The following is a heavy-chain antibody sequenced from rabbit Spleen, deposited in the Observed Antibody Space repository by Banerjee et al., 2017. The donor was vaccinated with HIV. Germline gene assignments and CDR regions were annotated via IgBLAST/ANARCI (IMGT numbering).Heavy chain of an antibody. J-gene: IGHJ4*01. CDR3: ARDQDYTDYGYTYEL. V-gene: IGHV1S45*01. CDR2: INIVTGKT. CDR1: GVSFSDKDV. D-gene: IGHD6-1*01. Sequence: EQLEESGGGLVQPEGSLTLTCKASGVSFSDKDVMCWVRQAPGKGLEWIACINIVTGKTVYASWAKGRFIMSKTSSTTVTLQMTSLTAADTATYFCARDQDYTDYGYTYELWGPGTLVTVS.